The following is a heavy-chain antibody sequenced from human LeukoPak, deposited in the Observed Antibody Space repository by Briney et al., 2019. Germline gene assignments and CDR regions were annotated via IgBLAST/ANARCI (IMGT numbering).Heavy chain of an antibody. CDR3: ARGYCSSTSCNALGFDS. J-gene: IGHJ4*02. Sequence: SETLTLTCAVYGGPFSGYYWSWIRQPPGKGLEWIGEINHSGSTNYNPSLRSRVTISVDSDSSKNHFSLKLSSVTAADTAVYYCARGYCSSTSCNALGFDSWGQGTLVTVSS. CDR1: GGPFSGYY. D-gene: IGHD2-2*01. CDR2: INHSGST. V-gene: IGHV4-34*01.